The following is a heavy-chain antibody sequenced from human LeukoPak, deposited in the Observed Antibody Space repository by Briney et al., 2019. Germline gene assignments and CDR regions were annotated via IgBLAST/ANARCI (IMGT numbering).Heavy chain of an antibody. Sequence: PSETLSLTCTVSGGSISSGGYYWSWIRQHPGKGLEWIGYIYYSGSTYYNPSLKSRVTISVDTSKNQFSLKLSSVTAADTAVYYCARDDSSSWLTSGAFDIWGQGTMVTVSS. CDR2: IYYSGST. J-gene: IGHJ3*02. V-gene: IGHV4-31*03. D-gene: IGHD6-13*01. CDR3: ARDDSSSWLTSGAFDI. CDR1: GGSISSGGYY.